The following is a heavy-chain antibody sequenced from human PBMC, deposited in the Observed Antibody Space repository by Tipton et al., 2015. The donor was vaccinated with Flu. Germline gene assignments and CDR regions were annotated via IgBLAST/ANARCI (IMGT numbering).Heavy chain of an antibody. D-gene: IGHD2/OR15-2a*01. CDR3: AKVESFFYGYFDC. V-gene: IGHV3-9*01. CDR2: ISWNTGTI. J-gene: IGHJ4*02. CDR1: GFTFDDYG. Sequence: SLRLSCAASGFTFDDYGMHWVRQAPGKGLEWVSGISWNTGTIGYADSVKGRFTISRDNAKKSLYLQMNSLRPEDTALYYCAKVESFFYGYFDCWGQGTLVTVSS.